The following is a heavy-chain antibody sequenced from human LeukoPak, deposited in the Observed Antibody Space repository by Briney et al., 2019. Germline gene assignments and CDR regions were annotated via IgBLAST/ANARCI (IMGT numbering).Heavy chain of an antibody. V-gene: IGHV4-34*01. D-gene: IGHD1-1*01. CDR2: INHSGST. CDR1: GGSFSGYS. Sequence: SETLSLTCAVSGGSFSGYSWSWVRQPPGKGLEWVGEINHSGSTNYNPPLKSRVTISVDPSKNQFSLELSSVTAADTAVYYCARLAAGTKYYYYYMDVWGKGTTVTVSS. J-gene: IGHJ6*03. CDR3: ARLAAGTKYYYYYMDV.